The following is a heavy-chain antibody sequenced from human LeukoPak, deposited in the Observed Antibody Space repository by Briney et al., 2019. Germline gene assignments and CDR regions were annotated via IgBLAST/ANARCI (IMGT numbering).Heavy chain of an antibody. V-gene: IGHV3-30*04. D-gene: IGHD2-2*02. Sequence: PGGSLRLSCAASGFTFSSYAMHWVRQAPGKGLDWVATMSYDVTNKYYADSVRGRFTISRYNSKNTLYLQLNSLRGEDAAVYSCARGYCSSTSCYIDYWGQGTLVTVSS. CDR3: ARGYCSSTSCYIDY. J-gene: IGHJ4*02. CDR1: GFTFSSYA. CDR2: MSYDVTNK.